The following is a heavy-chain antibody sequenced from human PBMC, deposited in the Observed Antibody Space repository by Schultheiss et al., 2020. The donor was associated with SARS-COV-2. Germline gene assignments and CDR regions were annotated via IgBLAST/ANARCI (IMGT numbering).Heavy chain of an antibody. Sequence: SGPTLVKPTQTLTLTCTFSGFSLSTSGVGVGWIRQPPGKALEWLALIYWDDEKRYSPSLKSRLTITKDTSKNQVVLTMTNMDPVDTATYYCARIAVAGTFLGRLLDAFDIWGQGTMVTVSS. CDR2: IYWDDEK. D-gene: IGHD6-19*01. CDR3: ARIAVAGTFLGRLLDAFDI. J-gene: IGHJ3*02. V-gene: IGHV2-5*02. CDR1: GFSLSTSGVG.